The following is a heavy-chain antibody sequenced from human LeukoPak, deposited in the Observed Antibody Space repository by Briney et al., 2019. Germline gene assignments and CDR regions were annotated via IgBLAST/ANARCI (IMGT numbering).Heavy chain of an antibody. CDR3: AAGVVVPAANYYMDV. D-gene: IGHD2-2*01. CDR2: INPSGGST. J-gene: IGHJ6*03. Sequence: ASVKVSCKASGYTFTSYYMHWVRQAPGQGLEWMGIINPSGGSTSYAQKFQGRVTMTRDTSTSTVYMELSSLRSEDTAVYYCAAGVVVPAANYYMDVWGKGTTVTVSS. CDR1: GYTFTSYY. V-gene: IGHV1-46*01.